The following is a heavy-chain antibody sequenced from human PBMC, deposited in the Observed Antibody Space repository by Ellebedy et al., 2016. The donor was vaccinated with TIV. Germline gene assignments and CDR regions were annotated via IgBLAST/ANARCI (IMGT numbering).Heavy chain of an antibody. V-gene: IGHV4-39*07. J-gene: IGHJ4*02. D-gene: IGHD3-10*01. CDR1: GGSIRATNSH. CDR2: IHSSVIT. CDR3: ARGHYGSGTYFAPGE. Sequence: MPSETLSLTCTVSGGSIRATNSHWDWIRQPTGKGLEWIGTIHSSVITMYNPSLNSRVTISPDMSKNQFSLILSSVTAADTAVYYCARGHYGSGTYFAPGEWGQGALVTVSS.